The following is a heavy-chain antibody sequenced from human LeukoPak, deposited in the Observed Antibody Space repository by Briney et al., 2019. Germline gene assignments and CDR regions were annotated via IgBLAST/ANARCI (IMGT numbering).Heavy chain of an antibody. CDR1: GYTFTSYA. D-gene: IGHD6-19*01. CDR3: ARGRLGGSGWHYFGY. V-gene: IGHV1-2*02. Sequence: VASVKVSCKASGYTFTSYAMNWVRQAPGQGLECMGWINPNSGVTNYAQKFQGRVTMTRDTSISTAYMELSRLISDDTAVYYCARGRLGGSGWHYFGYWGQGALVTVSS. J-gene: IGHJ4*02. CDR2: INPNSGVT.